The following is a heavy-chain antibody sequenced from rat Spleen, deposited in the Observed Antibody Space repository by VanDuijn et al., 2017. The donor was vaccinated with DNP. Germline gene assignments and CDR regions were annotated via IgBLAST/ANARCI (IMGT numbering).Heavy chain of an antibody. CDR3: TRVQLTGSWDWFAY. CDR2: IWNTGGT. Sequence: QVQLKESGPGLVQPSQTLSLTCTVAGFSLTSYNLHSVRQPPGKDLEWMGVIWNTGGTQYNSALKSRLSISRDTSKSQVFLKMNSLQTEDTAIYFCTRVQLTGSWDWFAYWGQGTLVTVSS. J-gene: IGHJ3*01. CDR1: GFSLTSYN. V-gene: IGHV2-41*01. D-gene: IGHD5-1*01.